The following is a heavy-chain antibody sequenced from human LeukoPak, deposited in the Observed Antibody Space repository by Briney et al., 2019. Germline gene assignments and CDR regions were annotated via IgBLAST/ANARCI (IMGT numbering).Heavy chain of an antibody. V-gene: IGHV5-51*01. Sequence: GESLKISCKGSGYNFTNYWIGWVRQLPGKGLDWMAIIYPADSDTRYSPSFQGHVTISADKSISTAYLQWSSLKASDTAMYYCARHLERGYYYYYMDVWGKGTTVTVSS. CDR1: GYNFTNYW. CDR3: ARHLERGYYYYYMDV. J-gene: IGHJ6*03. CDR2: IYPADSDT.